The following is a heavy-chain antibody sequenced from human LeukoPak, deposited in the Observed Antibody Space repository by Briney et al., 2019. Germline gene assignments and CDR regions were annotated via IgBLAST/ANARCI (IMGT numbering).Heavy chain of an antibody. CDR3: ARDRSPGVVRGAYFDS. CDR2: IHTSGST. Sequence: SETLSLTCTVSGDSLSSSYWSWIRQPAGQRLEWIGHIHTSGSTHYNPSLKSRLTMSVDTSKNQFSLNLTSVTAADTAVYYCARDRSPGVVRGAYFDSWGQGTLVTVSS. D-gene: IGHD3-10*01. V-gene: IGHV4-4*07. CDR1: GDSLSSSY. J-gene: IGHJ4*02.